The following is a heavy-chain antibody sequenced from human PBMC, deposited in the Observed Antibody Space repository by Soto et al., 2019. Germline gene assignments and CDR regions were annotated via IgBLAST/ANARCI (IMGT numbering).Heavy chain of an antibody. CDR1: GYSFTSYW. V-gene: IGHV5-10-1*01. CDR2: IDPSDSYT. CDR3: ARVASLDAFDI. J-gene: IGHJ3*02. Sequence: GESLKISCKGSGYSFTSYWISWVRQMPGKGLEWMGRIDPSDSYTNYSPSFQGHVTISADKSISTSYLQWTSLKASDTAMYYCARVASLDAFDIWGQGTMVTVSS.